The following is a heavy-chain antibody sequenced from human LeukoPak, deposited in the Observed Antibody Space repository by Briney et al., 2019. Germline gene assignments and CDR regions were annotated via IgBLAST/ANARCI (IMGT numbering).Heavy chain of an antibody. J-gene: IGHJ4*02. D-gene: IGHD5-12*01. CDR2: INHSGST. Sequence: SETLSLTCAVYGGSFSGYYWSWIHQPPGKGLEWSGEINHSGSTNYNPSLKSRVTISVDTSKKQFSLKLSSVTAADTAVYYCARVEMATMNIDYWGQGTLVTVSS. V-gene: IGHV4-34*01. CDR1: GGSFSGYY. CDR3: ARVEMATMNIDY.